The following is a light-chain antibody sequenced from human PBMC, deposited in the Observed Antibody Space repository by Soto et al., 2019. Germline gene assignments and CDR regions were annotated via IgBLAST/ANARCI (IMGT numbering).Light chain of an antibody. CDR1: RSNIGTNA. CDR2: GDD. Sequence: QSVLTQPPSASGTPGQRVTLSCSGSRSNIGTNAVAWYQHLPGTAPKLLIYGDDQRPSGVPDRFSGSKSGTSASLAISGLQSDDEADYYCAAWDDTLFYPFGTGTKLTVL. CDR3: AAWDDTLFYP. J-gene: IGLJ1*01. V-gene: IGLV1-44*01.